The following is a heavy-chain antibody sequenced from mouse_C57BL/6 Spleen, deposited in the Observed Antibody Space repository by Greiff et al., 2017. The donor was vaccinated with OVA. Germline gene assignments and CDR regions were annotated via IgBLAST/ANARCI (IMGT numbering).Heavy chain of an antibody. CDR3: ASSLLLFAY. CDR1: GYSITSGYY. Sequence: EVKLKESGPGLVKPSQSLSLTCSVTGYSITSGYYWNWIRQFPGNKLEWMGYISYDGSNNYNPSLKNRISITRDTSKNQFFLKLNSVTTEDTATYYCASSLLLFAYWGQGTLVTVSA. CDR2: ISYDGSN. D-gene: IGHD2-10*01. V-gene: IGHV3-6*01. J-gene: IGHJ3*01.